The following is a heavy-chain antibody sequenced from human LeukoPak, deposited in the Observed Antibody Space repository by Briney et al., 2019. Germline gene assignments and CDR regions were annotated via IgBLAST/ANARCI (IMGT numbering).Heavy chain of an antibody. V-gene: IGHV3-30*02. D-gene: IGHD3-3*01. Sequence: QTGGSLRLSCAASGFTFSSYGMHWVRQAPGKGLEWVAVIRHDGSNKFYADSVKGRFTISRDNSKNTLYLQMNSLRAEDTAVYYCAKTLNDFWTYYAIDVWGQGTTVTVSS. J-gene: IGHJ6*02. CDR3: AKTLNDFWTYYAIDV. CDR1: GFTFSSYG. CDR2: IRHDGSNK.